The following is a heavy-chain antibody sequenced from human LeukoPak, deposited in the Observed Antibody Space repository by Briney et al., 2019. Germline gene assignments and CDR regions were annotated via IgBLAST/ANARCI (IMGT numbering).Heavy chain of an antibody. Sequence: GGSLRLSCAASGFTFSSYEMNWVRQAPGKGLEWVSYISSSGSTIYYADSVKGRFTISRDNAKNSLYLQMNSLRAEDTAVYYCARLAAAGTGGAFDIWGQGTMVTVSS. J-gene: IGHJ3*02. D-gene: IGHD6-13*01. CDR1: GFTFSSYE. CDR2: ISSSGSTI. CDR3: ARLAAAGTGGAFDI. V-gene: IGHV3-48*03.